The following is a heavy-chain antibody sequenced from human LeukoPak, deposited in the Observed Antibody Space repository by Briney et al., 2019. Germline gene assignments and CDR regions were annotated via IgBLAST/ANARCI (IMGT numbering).Heavy chain of an antibody. J-gene: IGHJ4*02. CDR2: IWPDGSKK. V-gene: IGHV3-33*06. Sequence: GRSLRLSCAASGFTFSTYAMHWVRQAPGKGLEWVAFIWPDGSKKYYADSVKGRFAISRENSKNTVYLQMNDLRPEDRALYFCAKISSSAESNFDYWGQGTLLTVSS. CDR3: AKISSSAESNFDY. CDR1: GFTFSTYA. D-gene: IGHD6-25*01.